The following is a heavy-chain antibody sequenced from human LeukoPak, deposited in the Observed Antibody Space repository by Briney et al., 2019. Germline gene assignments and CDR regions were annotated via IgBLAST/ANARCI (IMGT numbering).Heavy chain of an antibody. V-gene: IGHV3-23*01. CDR1: GFIFSTCA. CDR3: AKDRSSSSWFDGYDF. Sequence: GGSLRLSCTASGFIFSTCAMSWVRQAPGKGLEWVSAISGSGGTTYYADSVKGRFTISRDNSKNTLFLQMNSLRGEDTAVYYCAKDRSSSSWFDGYDFWGQGTMVTVSS. CDR2: ISGSGGTT. J-gene: IGHJ3*01. D-gene: IGHD6-13*01.